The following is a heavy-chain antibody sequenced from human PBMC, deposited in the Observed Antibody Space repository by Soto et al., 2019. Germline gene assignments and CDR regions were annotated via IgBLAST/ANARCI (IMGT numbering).Heavy chain of an antibody. CDR2: IRSKASNYAT. J-gene: IGHJ4*02. D-gene: IGHD6-13*01. CDR1: GFSFSVSS. CDR3: AIEAAGFGH. Sequence: EVQLVESGGGLVQPGGSMRLSCAASGFSFSVSSMHWVRQASGKGLEWLGRIRSKASNYATTYSESVRGRFIISRDDSQDTMFLQMNSLRTKDTAMYYCAIEAAGFGHWGQGTLVTVSS. V-gene: IGHV3-73*01.